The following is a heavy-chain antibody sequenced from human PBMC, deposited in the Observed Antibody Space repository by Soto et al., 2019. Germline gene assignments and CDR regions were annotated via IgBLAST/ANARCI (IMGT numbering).Heavy chain of an antibody. D-gene: IGHD3-10*01. V-gene: IGHV4-34*01. CDR1: GGSFRGYY. Sequence: PSGPLSLTCTGSGGSFRGYYWGWVRQPPGKGLEWIGEINHSGTSNYHPSLKSRVTISVATSKNQFSLTVNSVTPADTAVYYCARGEITLLGGMDVWGQGTTVTVSS. CDR3: ARGEITLLGGMDV. CDR2: INHSGTS. J-gene: IGHJ6*02.